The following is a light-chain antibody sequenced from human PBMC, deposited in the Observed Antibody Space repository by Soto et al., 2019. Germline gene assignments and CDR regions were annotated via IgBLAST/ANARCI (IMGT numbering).Light chain of an antibody. CDR3: NSYTSNNTYV. Sequence: QSALTQPASVSGSPGQAITISCSGTSSDVGAFNYVSWYQQHPGKAPKLMIYDVSNRPSGVSNRFSGSKSGNTASLTISGLRAEDEADDYCNSYTSNNTYVFGTGTQLTVL. CDR2: DVS. J-gene: IGLJ1*01. CDR1: SSDVGAFNY. V-gene: IGLV2-14*03.